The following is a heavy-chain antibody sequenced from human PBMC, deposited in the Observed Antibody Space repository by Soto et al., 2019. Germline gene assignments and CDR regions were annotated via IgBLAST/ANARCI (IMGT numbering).Heavy chain of an antibody. Sequence: SXRXSCAASGFTFSXYAMSCVRQAPGKGLEWVSAISGSGCSTYYADSVKGRFTISRDNSKKTLYLKMKSLRAEDTAVYYCAKASEYSSWDGHYYYYGMDVWGQGTTGTVSS. J-gene: IGHJ6*02. CDR3: AKASEYSSWDGHYYYYGMDV. D-gene: IGHD6-6*01. V-gene: IGHV3-23*01. CDR1: GFTFSXYA. CDR2: ISGSGCST.